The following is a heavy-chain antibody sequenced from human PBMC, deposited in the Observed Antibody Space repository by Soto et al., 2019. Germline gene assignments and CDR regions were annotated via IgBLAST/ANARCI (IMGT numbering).Heavy chain of an antibody. J-gene: IGHJ3*02. V-gene: IGHV1-69*13. CDR1: GGTFSSYA. CDR3: ATDWREVGELPRAFDI. D-gene: IGHD3-10*01. Sequence: SVKVSCKASGGTFSSYAIGWVRQAPGQGLEWMGGIIPIFGTANYAQKFQGRVTITADESTSTAYMELSSLRSEDTAVYYCATDWREVGELPRAFDIWGQGTMVPV. CDR2: IIPIFGTA.